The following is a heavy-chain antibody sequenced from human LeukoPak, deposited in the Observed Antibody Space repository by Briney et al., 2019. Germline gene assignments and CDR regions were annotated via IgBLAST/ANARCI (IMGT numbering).Heavy chain of an antibody. CDR2: IYYSGST. J-gene: IGHJ6*03. V-gene: IGHV4-59*01. D-gene: IGHD5-24*01. CDR1: GGPISSYY. CDR3: ARSREVRALGYYYYMDV. Sequence: SETLSLTCTVSGGPISSYYWSWIRQPPGKGLEWIGYIYYSGSTNYNPSLKSRVTISVDTSKNQFSLKLSSVTAADTAVYYCARSREVRALGYYYYMDVWGKGTTVTVSS.